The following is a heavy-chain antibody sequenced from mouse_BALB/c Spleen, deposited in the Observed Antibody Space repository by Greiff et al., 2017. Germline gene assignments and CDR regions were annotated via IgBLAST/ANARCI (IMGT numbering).Heavy chain of an antibody. CDR2: ISDGGSYT. V-gene: IGHV5-4*02. CDR1: GFTFTDYY. Sequence: EVQLVESGGGLVKPGGSLKLSCAASGFTFTDYYMYWVRQTPEKRLEWVATISDGGSYTYYPDSVTGRFTISRDNAKNNLYLQMSSLKSEDTAMYYCARGGRYDAWFAYWGQGTLVTVSA. CDR3: ARGGRYDAWFAY. J-gene: IGHJ3*01. D-gene: IGHD2-14*01.